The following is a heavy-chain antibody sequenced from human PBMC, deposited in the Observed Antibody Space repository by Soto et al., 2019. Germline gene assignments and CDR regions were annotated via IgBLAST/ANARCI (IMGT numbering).Heavy chain of an antibody. V-gene: IGHV4-38-2*01. CDR1: GYSISSGYY. CDR2: IYHSGST. CDR3: ARALAGYSWHAFDI. D-gene: IGHD1-1*01. J-gene: IGHJ3*02. Sequence: SETLSLTCAVSGYSISSGYYWGWIRQPPGKGLEWIGSIYHSGSTYYNPSLKSRVTISVDTSKNQFSLKLSSVTAADTAVYYCARALAGYSWHAFDIWGQGTMVTVSS.